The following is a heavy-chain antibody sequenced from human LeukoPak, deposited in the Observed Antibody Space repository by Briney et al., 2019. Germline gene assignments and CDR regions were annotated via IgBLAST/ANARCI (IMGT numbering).Heavy chain of an antibody. V-gene: IGHV3-48*04. Sequence: GASLRLSCAASGFTFSSYSMNWVRQAPGKGLEWVSYISSSSSTIYYADSVKGRFTISRDNAKNSLYLQMNSLRAEDTAVYYCASGVLSDYWGQGTLVTVSS. J-gene: IGHJ4*02. D-gene: IGHD2/OR15-2a*01. CDR1: GFTFSSYS. CDR2: ISSSSSTI. CDR3: ASGVLSDY.